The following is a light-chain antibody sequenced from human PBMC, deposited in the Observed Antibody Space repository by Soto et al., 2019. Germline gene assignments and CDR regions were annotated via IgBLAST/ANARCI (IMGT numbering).Light chain of an antibody. CDR3: QQRSNWMYT. Sequence: EIVLTQSPATLSLSPGERATLSCRASQGVSTYLLWYQQKPGQAPRLLIYDAFRRATGIPARFSGSGFGTDFTLTISGVEPEDCAVYYCQQRSNWMYTFGPGTKLEIK. CDR2: DAF. J-gene: IGKJ2*01. CDR1: QGVSTY. V-gene: IGKV3-11*01.